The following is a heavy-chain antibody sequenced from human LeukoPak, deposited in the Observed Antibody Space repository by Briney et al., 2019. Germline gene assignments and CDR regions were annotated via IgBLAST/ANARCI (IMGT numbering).Heavy chain of an antibody. D-gene: IGHD3-10*02. CDR2: IRSKANSYAT. CDR1: GFTFIDFT. CDR3: TAGGTMFFGY. J-gene: IGHJ4*02. V-gene: IGHV3-73*01. Sequence: GGSLKLSCAASGFTFIDFTMHWVRQASGKGLEWVGRIRSKANSYATAYSASVEGRFTISRDDLENTAYLQMNSLKTEDTAVYYCTAGGTMFFGYWGQGKLVTVSS.